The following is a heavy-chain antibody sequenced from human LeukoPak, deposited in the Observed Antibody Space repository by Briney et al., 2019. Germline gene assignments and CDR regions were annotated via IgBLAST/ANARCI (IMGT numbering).Heavy chain of an antibody. V-gene: IGHV3-9*01. CDR1: GFTFDDYA. D-gene: IGHD6-19*01. CDR3: AKASALAGTNYFDY. Sequence: GGSLRLSCAASGFTFDDYAMHWVRHAPGKGLEWVSGITWNSGSIDYADSVKGRFTISRDNAKNSLYLQMNSLRAEDTALYYCAKASALAGTNYFDYWAREPWSPSPQ. CDR2: ITWNSGSI. J-gene: IGHJ4*02.